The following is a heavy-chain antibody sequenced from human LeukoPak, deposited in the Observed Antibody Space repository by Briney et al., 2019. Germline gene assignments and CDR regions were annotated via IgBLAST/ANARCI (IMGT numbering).Heavy chain of an antibody. Sequence: GASVKLSCKVSGYTFTSYGISWARQDPGQGREWLGWISAYNGNTNYAQKLQGRVTMTTDTSTSTAYMELRSLRSDDTAVYYCARDGLYSSSWYVDWGQGTLVTVSS. CDR3: ARDGLYSSSWYVD. CDR1: GYTFTSYG. CDR2: ISAYNGNT. V-gene: IGHV1-18*01. J-gene: IGHJ4*02. D-gene: IGHD6-13*01.